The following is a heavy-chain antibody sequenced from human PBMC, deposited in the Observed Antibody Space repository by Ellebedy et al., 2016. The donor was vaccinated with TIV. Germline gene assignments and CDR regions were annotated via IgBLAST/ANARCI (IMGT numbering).Heavy chain of an antibody. V-gene: IGHV3-21*01. CDR3: ARKVPDPTTVPPNWYFDL. J-gene: IGHJ2*01. CDR1: GFTFSSYS. Sequence: GESLKISCAASGFTFSSYSMNWVRQAPGKGLEWVSSISTSSSYIYYVDSVKGRFSISRDNAKNSLYLQINSLRAEDTAVYYCARKVPDPTTVPPNWYFDLWGRGTLVTVSS. CDR2: ISTSSSYI. D-gene: IGHD4-17*01.